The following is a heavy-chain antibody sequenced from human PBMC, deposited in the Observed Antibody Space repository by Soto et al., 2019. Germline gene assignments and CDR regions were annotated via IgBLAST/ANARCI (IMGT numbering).Heavy chain of an antibody. D-gene: IGHD3-10*01. CDR3: ARVLHYGSGSYCFDY. J-gene: IGHJ4*02. V-gene: IGHV4-59*01. Sequence: SETLSLTCTVSGGSISSYYWSWIRQPPGKGLEWIGYIYYSGSTNYNPSLKSRVTISVDTSKNQFSLKLSSVTAADTAVYYCARVLHYGSGSYCFDYWGQGTLVTVS. CDR2: IYYSGST. CDR1: GGSISSYY.